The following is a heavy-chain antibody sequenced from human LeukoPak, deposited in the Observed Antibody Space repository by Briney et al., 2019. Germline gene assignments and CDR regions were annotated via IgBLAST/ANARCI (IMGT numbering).Heavy chain of an antibody. Sequence: ASVKVSCKASGYTFTGYYMHWVRQAPGQGLEWMGWINPNSGGTNYAQKFQGRVTMTRDTSISTAYMELSRLRSDDTAVYYCARGTYYYGSGSYSTWGQGTLVTVSS. D-gene: IGHD3-10*01. V-gene: IGHV1-2*02. CDR3: ARGTYYYGSGSYST. CDR1: GYTFTGYY. J-gene: IGHJ5*02. CDR2: INPNSGGT.